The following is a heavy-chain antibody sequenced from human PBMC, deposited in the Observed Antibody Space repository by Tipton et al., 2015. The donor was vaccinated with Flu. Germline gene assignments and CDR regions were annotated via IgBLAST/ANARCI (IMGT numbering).Heavy chain of an antibody. Sequence: SLRLSCAASGFTFNRYAMSWVRQAPGKGLEWVAAISGGGGTTYFADSLKGRFTISSDISKNTLYLPMNSLRAEDTAVYYCAKVIPELVSGLDYWGQGTLVTVSS. V-gene: IGHV3-23*01. D-gene: IGHD1-7*01. J-gene: IGHJ4*02. CDR2: ISGGGGTT. CDR1: GFTFNRYA. CDR3: AKVIPELVSGLDY.